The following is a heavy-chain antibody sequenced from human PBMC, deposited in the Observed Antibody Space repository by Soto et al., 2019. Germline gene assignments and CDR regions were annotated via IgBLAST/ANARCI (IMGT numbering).Heavy chain of an antibody. CDR1: AVTFSRQD. J-gene: IGHJ4*02. CDR2: IIPIFGTP. Sequence: SVKDSCKASAVTFSRQDMRWGRQAPGQGLEWMGGIIPIFGTPQYAEKFQDRVTITADESTSTAYMELSSLTSEDTAVYYCATNEGRDGYSFDYWGQGTLVTVYS. CDR3: ATNEGRDGYSFDY. V-gene: IGHV1-69*13. D-gene: IGHD5-12*01.